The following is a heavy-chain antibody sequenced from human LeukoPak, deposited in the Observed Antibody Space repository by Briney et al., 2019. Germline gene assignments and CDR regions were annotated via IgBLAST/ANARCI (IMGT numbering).Heavy chain of an antibody. Sequence: APVTVSFKSSRYSFTAYYLHWVRQPPGQGLEWMGWIDPNSGATNYARKFQGRVTITRDTSIGTAYMELSSLISDDTAVYYCASEAFCGGGSCFSHRVSSCGPGTLVTVSS. D-gene: IGHD2-15*01. CDR2: IDPNSGAT. CDR3: ASEAFCGGGSCFSHRVSS. V-gene: IGHV1-2*02. CDR1: RYSFTAYY. J-gene: IGHJ5*02.